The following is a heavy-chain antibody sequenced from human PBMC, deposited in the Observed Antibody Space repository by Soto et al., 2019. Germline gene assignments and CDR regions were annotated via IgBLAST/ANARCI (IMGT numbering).Heavy chain of an antibody. CDR3: ARGELLWFGELLR. J-gene: IGHJ4*02. Sequence: QVQLVQSGAEVKKPGASVKVSCKASGYTFTSYEINWVRQATGQGLEWMGWMNPNSGDTGYAQKFQGRVTMTRNSYISTAYMELSSLRSEDTAVYYGARGELLWFGELLRWGQGTLVTVSS. CDR1: GYTFTSYE. V-gene: IGHV1-8*01. D-gene: IGHD3-10*01. CDR2: MNPNSGDT.